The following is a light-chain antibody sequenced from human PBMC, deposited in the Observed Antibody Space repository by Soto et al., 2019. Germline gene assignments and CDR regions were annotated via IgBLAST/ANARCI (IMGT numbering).Light chain of an antibody. V-gene: IGKV3-20*01. Sequence: EIVLTQSPGTLSLSPGERATLSCKASQSVSSSHLAWYQQKVGQPPRLLLHETSTRATGIPDRFSGSGSGTDFTLTISRLETEDFEMYYCQQFGNSMYTFGQGTKVDIK. CDR2: ETS. J-gene: IGKJ2*01. CDR3: QQFGNSMYT. CDR1: QSVSSSH.